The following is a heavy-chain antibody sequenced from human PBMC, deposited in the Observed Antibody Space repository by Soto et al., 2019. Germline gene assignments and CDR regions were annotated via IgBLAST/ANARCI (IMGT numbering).Heavy chain of an antibody. J-gene: IGHJ4*02. V-gene: IGHV3-74*01. CDR3: ARVGHSSGGYYFDY. CDR1: GFTFSSHW. D-gene: IGHD6-19*01. CDR2: INSDGSST. Sequence: PGGSLRLSCAASGFTFSSHWMHWVRQAPGKGLVWVSRINSDGSSTNYADSVKGRFTISRDNAKNTLFLQMSTLRAEDTALYYCARVGHSSGGYYFDYWGQGTLVTVSS.